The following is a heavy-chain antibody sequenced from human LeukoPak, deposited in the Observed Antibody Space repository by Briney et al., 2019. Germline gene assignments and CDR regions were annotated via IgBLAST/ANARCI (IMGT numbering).Heavy chain of an antibody. CDR3: AKDRGDILTGYIRAHYHYYMDV. D-gene: IGHD3-9*01. CDR1: GFTFSSYG. V-gene: IGHV3-30*02. J-gene: IGHJ6*03. Sequence: GGSLRLSCAASGFTFSSYGMHWVRQAPAKGLEWVAFIRYDGSNKYYADSVKGRFTISRDNSKNTLYLQMNSLRAEDTAVYYCAKDRGDILTGYIRAHYHYYMDVWGKGTTVTVSS. CDR2: IRYDGSNK.